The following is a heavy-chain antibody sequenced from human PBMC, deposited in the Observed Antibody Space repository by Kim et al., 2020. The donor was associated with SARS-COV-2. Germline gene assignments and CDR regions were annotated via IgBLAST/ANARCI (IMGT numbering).Heavy chain of an antibody. CDR2: IWYDGSNK. CDR1: GFTFSSYG. D-gene: IGHD4-17*01. J-gene: IGHJ4*02. CDR3: ARDSPLFAEYGDYGDY. Sequence: GGSLRLSCAASGFTFSSYGMHWVRQAPGKGLEWVAVIWYDGSNKYYADSVKGRFTISRDNSKNTLYLQMNSLRAEDTAVYYCARDSPLFAEYGDYGDYWGQGTLVTVSS. V-gene: IGHV3-33*01.